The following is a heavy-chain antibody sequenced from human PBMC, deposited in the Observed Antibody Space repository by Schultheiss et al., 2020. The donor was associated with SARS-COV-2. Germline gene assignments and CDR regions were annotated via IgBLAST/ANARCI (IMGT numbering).Heavy chain of an antibody. CDR3: ARGQSSGYYDH. D-gene: IGHD3-22*01. V-gene: IGHV4-34*01. J-gene: IGHJ4*02. CDR1: GGSISGYY. CDR2: INHSGST. Sequence: SETLSLTCTVSGGSISGYYWSWIRQPPGKGLEWIGEINHSGSTNYNPSLKSRVTISVDTSKNQFSLKLSSVTAADTAVYYCARGQSSGYYDHWGQGTLVTVSS.